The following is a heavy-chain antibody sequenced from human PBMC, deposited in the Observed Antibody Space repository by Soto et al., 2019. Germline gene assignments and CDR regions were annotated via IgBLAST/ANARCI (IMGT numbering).Heavy chain of an antibody. CDR2: INPSGGST. Sequence: ASVKVSCKASGYTFTSYYMHWVRQAPGQGLEWMGIINPSGGSTSYAQKFQGRVTMTRDTSTSTVYMELSSLRSEDTAVYYCARGHTGKPRIAVAAPDYWGQGTLVTVSS. D-gene: IGHD6-19*01. J-gene: IGHJ4*02. V-gene: IGHV1-46*03. CDR1: GYTFTSYY. CDR3: ARGHTGKPRIAVAAPDY.